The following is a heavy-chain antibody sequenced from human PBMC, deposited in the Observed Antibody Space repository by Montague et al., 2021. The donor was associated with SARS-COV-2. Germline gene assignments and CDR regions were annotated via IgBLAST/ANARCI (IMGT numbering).Heavy chain of an antibody. CDR2: RYYSGTT. CDR3: ARHSIEVVPAANEAFDI. J-gene: IGHJ3*02. Sequence: SETLSLTCAVAGGSISSHSWSWIRQSPGKGLEWIGYRYYSGTTNYNPSLKSRVTISLDMSTNQFSLKLTSVTAADTAVYYCARHSIEVVPAANEAFDIWGQGTMVTVSS. D-gene: IGHD2-2*01. V-gene: IGHV4-59*08. CDR1: GGSISSHS.